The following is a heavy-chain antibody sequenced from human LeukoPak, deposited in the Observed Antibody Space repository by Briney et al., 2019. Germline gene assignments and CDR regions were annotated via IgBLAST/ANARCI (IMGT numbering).Heavy chain of an antibody. D-gene: IGHD1-26*01. V-gene: IGHV1-69*13. CDR2: VIPIFGTA. CDR3: ARFGVVGATRDY. J-gene: IGHJ4*02. CDR1: GGTFSSYA. Sequence: ASVKVSRKASGGTFSSYAISWVRQAPGQGLEWMGGVIPIFGTANYAQKFQGRVTITADESTSTAYMELSSLRSEDTAVYYCARFGVVGATRDYWGQGTLVTVSS.